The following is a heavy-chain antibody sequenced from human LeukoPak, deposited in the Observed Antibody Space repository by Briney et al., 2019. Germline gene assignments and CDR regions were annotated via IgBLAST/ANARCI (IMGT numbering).Heavy chain of an antibody. J-gene: IGHJ1*01. CDR2: INHSGST. V-gene: IGHV4-34*01. CDR1: GGSIRSYY. Sequence: SETLSLTCTVSGGSIRSYYWSWIRQPPGKGLEWIGEINHSGSTNYNPSLKSRVTISVDTSKNQFSLKLSSVTAADTAVYYCARGRGYDFWSGYNRARPYFQHWGQGTLVTVSS. D-gene: IGHD3-3*01. CDR3: ARGRGYDFWSGYNRARPYFQH.